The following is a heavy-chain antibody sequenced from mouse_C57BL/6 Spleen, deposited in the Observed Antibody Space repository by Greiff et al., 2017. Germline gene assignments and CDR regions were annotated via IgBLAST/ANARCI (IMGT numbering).Heavy chain of an antibody. Sequence: QVQLQQSGAELMKPGASVKLSCKATGYTFTGYWIAWVKQRPGHGLEWIGEILPGSGSTNYTDKFKGKATFTADTSSNTAYMQLSSLTTEDSAIYYCARAQLRFSWFADWGQGTLVTVAA. D-gene: IGHD3-2*02. J-gene: IGHJ3*01. V-gene: IGHV1-9*01. CDR3: ARAQLRFSWFAD. CDR1: GYTFTGYW. CDR2: ILPGSGST.